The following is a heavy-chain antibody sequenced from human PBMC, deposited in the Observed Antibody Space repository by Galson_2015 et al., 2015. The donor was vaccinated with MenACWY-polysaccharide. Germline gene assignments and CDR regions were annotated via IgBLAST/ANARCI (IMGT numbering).Heavy chain of an antibody. CDR1: GFTFSSYG. CDR2: ISSSSGTI. CDR3: ARNPGGDY. V-gene: IGHV3-48*01. Sequence: SLRLSCAASGFTFSSYGMNWVRQAPGKGLEWVSYISSSSGTIYYADSVKGRFTISRDNAKNSLYLQMNSLRAEDTAVYYCARNPGGDYWGHGTLVPV. D-gene: IGHD1-26*01. J-gene: IGHJ4*01.